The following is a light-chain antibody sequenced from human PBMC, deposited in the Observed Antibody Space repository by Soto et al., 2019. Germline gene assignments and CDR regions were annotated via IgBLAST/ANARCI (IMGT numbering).Light chain of an antibody. CDR2: GAS. J-gene: IGKJ1*01. V-gene: IGKV3-15*01. CDR3: QQYNNWWWT. Sequence: EIVMTQSPATLSVSPGERATLSCRASQNVSSNLAWYQQKPGQAPRLLIYGASTRATGIPARFSGSGSGTEFTLTISSLQSEDFAVYYCQQYNNWWWTFGQGTKVEIK. CDR1: QNVSSN.